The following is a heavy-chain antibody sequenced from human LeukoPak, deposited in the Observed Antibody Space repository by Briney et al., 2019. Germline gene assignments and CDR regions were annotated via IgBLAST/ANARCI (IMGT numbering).Heavy chain of an antibody. V-gene: IGHV3-21*01. D-gene: IGHD3-22*01. J-gene: IGHJ4*02. CDR2: ITTSSTYK. CDR3: AKDPTHYRVWDYYETIGLSY. Sequence: GESLRLSCAASGFSFSTHNMNLVRPAPGKGLEWGSSITTSSTYKYYADSVKGRFTISRDNSKNTLNLQMNSLRAEDTAVYYCAKDPTHYRVWDYYETIGLSYWGQGTLVTVSS. CDR1: GFSFSTHN.